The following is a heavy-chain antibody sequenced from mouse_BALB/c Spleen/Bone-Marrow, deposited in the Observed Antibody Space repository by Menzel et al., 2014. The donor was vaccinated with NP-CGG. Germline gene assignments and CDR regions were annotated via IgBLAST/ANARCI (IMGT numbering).Heavy chain of an antibody. J-gene: IGHJ1*01. D-gene: IGHD4-1*01. CDR3: ARELGRWYFDV. CDR1: GYAFTNYL. V-gene: IGHV1-54*01. Sequence: QVQLQQSGAELVRPGTSVKVSCKASGYAFTNYLIEWVKQRPGQGLEWIGVINPGSGGTNYNEKFKGKATLTADKSSGTAYMQLSSLTSDDSAVYFCARELGRWYFDVWGAGTTVTVSS. CDR2: INPGSGGT.